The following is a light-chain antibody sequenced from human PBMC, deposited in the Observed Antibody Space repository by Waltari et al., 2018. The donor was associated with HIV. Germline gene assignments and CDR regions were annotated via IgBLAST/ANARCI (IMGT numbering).Light chain of an antibody. CDR3: QSFDSTNQV. CDR1: SGNIASAY. J-gene: IGLJ3*02. V-gene: IGLV6-57*01. CDR2: EDK. Sequence: FMLTQPHSVSESPGKTVTISCTRRSGNIASAYVPRYQQRPGSSPTTVTNEDKHRPSGVPDRFSGSIDSSSNSVSLTISGLKTEDEADYYCQSFDSTNQVFGGGTKLTVL.